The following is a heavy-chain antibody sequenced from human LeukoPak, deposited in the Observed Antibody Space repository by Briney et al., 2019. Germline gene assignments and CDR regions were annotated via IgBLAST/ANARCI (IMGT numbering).Heavy chain of an antibody. D-gene: IGHD2-2*01. Sequence: GASVKVSCKASGYTFTSYGISWVRQAPGQGLEWMGWISAYNGNTNYAQKLQGRVTMTTDTSTSTAYMELRSLRSDDTAVYYCAGVSLRRGVPAANWFDPWGQGTLVTVSS. CDR3: AGVSLRRGVPAANWFDP. V-gene: IGHV1-18*01. CDR2: ISAYNGNT. CDR1: GYTFTSYG. J-gene: IGHJ5*02.